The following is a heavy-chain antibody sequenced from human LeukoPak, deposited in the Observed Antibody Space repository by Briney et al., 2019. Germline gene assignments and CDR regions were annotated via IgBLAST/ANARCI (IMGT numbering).Heavy chain of an antibody. V-gene: IGHV4-34*01. Sequence: SETLSLTCAVYGGSFSGYYWSWIRQPPGKGLEWIGEINHSGSTNYNPSLKSRVTISVDTSKNQFSLKLSSVTAADTAVYYCARGAVRGAHSSFDPWGQGTLVTVSS. CDR2: INHSGST. D-gene: IGHD1-26*01. J-gene: IGHJ5*02. CDR1: GGSFSGYY. CDR3: ARGAVRGAHSSFDP.